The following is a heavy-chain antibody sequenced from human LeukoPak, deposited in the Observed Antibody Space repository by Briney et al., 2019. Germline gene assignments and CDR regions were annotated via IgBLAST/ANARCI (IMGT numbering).Heavy chain of an antibody. V-gene: IGHV3-11*03. CDR3: ARHSRVWYDFDY. CDR2: ISSSSSSHT. D-gene: IGHD6-19*01. J-gene: IGHJ4*02. Sequence: PGGSLRLSCAASGFTFSDYYMSWIRQAPGKGLEWVSYISSSSSSHTNYADSVKGRFTISRDNAKNSLYLQMNSPRAEDTAVYYCARHSRVWYDFDYWGQGTLVTVSS. CDR1: GFTFSDYY.